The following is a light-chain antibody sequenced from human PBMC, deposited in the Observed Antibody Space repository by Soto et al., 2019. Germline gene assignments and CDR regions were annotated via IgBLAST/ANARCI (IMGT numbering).Light chain of an antibody. J-gene: IGLJ1*01. Sequence: QPVLTQPASVSGSPGQSITISCTGTSSDVGSYNLVSWYQQHPGKAPKLMIFEVSKRPSGLSNRFSASKSGNTASLTISGLQAEDEADYYCCSYARSSTYVFGTGTKLTVL. CDR3: CSYARSSTYV. CDR1: SSDVGSYNL. CDR2: EVS. V-gene: IGLV2-23*02.